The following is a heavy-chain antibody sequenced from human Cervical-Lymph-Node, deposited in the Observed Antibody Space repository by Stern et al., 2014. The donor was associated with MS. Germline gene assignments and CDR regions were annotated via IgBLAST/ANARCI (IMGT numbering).Heavy chain of an antibody. CDR1: GFSFGTSW. V-gene: IGHV3-7*01. CDR2: IRQDGYDK. J-gene: IGHJ4*02. D-gene: IGHD2/OR15-2a*01. CDR3: ARDRRAFLDY. Sequence: VQLVQSGGGLVQPGGSLRLSCVASGFSFGTSWMSWVPQPPGRGLEWVANIRQDGYDKFYVDSVKGRFTISRDNARNSLYLQMNSLTVADTAVYYCARDRRAFLDYWGQGTHVAVSS.